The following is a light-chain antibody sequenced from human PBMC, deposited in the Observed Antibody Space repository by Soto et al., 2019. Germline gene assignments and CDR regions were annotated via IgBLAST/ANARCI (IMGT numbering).Light chain of an antibody. J-gene: IGKJ5*01. CDR2: GAS. Sequence: EIVLTQSPGTLSLSPGERATLSCRAGHSVSSSYLAWYQQKPGQAPRLLIYGASSRATGIPDRFSGSGSGTDFTLTISRLETEDFAVYYCQQYGSSPITFGQGTRLEIK. CDR3: QQYGSSPIT. CDR1: HSVSSSY. V-gene: IGKV3-20*01.